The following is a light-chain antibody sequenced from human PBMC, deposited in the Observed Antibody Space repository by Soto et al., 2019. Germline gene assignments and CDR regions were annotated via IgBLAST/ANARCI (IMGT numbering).Light chain of an antibody. J-gene: IGLJ3*02. CDR3: CSYTDGSSLL. V-gene: IGLV2-8*01. CDR1: SSDVGGYNY. Sequence: QSVLTQPPSASGSPGQSVTISCTGTSSDVGGYNYVSWYQQHPGKAPKLMIYEVSKRPSGVPDRFSGSKSGNTASLTVSGLQAEDEADYYCCSYTDGSSLLFGGGTKLTVL. CDR2: EVS.